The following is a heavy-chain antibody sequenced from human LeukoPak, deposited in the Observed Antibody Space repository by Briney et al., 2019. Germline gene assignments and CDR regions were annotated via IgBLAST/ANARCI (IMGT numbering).Heavy chain of an antibody. CDR3: ARGMGKYSSSSLDY. CDR2: IYYSGST. Sequence: SETLSLTCTVSGGSFSSYYWSWIRQPPGKGLEWIGYIYYSGSTNYNPSLKSRVTMSVDTSKNQFSLKLSSVTAADTAVYYCARGMGKYSSSSLDYWGQGTLVTVSS. V-gene: IGHV4-59*12. CDR1: GGSFSSYY. J-gene: IGHJ4*02. D-gene: IGHD6-6*01.